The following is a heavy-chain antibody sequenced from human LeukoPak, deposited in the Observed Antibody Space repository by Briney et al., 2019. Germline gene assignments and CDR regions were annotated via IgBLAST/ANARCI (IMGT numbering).Heavy chain of an antibody. Sequence: SETLSLTCSVSGGSISSYYWSWIRQPAGKGLEWIGRVYPNGNTNYNPSLRSRVIMSVDPSKNEFSLKLSSVTAADTAVYYCARDRGSYRHAFDIWGQGTMVTVSS. D-gene: IGHD1-26*01. CDR1: GGSISSYY. CDR2: VYPNGNT. V-gene: IGHV4-4*07. J-gene: IGHJ3*02. CDR3: ARDRGSYRHAFDI.